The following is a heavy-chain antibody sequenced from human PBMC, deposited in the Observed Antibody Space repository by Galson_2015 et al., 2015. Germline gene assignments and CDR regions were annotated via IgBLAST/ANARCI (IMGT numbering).Heavy chain of an antibody. CDR3: AKDREGYGVGWLDP. CDR1: GFTFSSYW. CDR2: IKGDGSSI. D-gene: IGHD4-17*01. J-gene: IGHJ5*02. Sequence: SLRLSCAASGFTFSSYWMSWVRQAPGKGLMWVSRIKGDGSSIIYADSVKGRFTISRDNTKNTVWLQMNSLRADDTAVYYCAKDREGYGVGWLDPWGQGTLVTVSS. V-gene: IGHV3-74*01.